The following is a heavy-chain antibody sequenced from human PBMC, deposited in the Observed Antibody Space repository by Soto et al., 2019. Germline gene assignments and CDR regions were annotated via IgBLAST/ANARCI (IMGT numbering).Heavy chain of an antibody. CDR3: ARGSMTRLHRLIDY. V-gene: IGHV1-8*01. CDR2: MNPNSGNT. Sequence: ASVKVSCKASGYTFTSYDINWVRQATGQGLEWMGWMNPNSGNTGYAQKFQGRVTMTRNTSISTAYMELSSLRSEDTAVYYCARGSMTRLHRLIDYWGQGTLVTVSS. D-gene: IGHD3-22*01. J-gene: IGHJ4*02. CDR1: GYTFTSYD.